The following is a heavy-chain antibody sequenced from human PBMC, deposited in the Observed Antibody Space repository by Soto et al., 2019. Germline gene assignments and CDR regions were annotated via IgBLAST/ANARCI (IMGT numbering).Heavy chain of an antibody. CDR1: GFTFSSYA. D-gene: IGHD1-20*01. J-gene: IGHJ4*02. Sequence: QVQLVESGGGVVQPGRSPRLSCAASGFTFSSYAMHWVRQAPGKGLEWVAVISYDGSNKYYADSVKGRFTISRDNSKNTLYLQMNSLRAEDTAVYYCARGRYNLDWGQGTLVTVSS. V-gene: IGHV3-30-3*01. CDR3: ARGRYNLD. CDR2: ISYDGSNK.